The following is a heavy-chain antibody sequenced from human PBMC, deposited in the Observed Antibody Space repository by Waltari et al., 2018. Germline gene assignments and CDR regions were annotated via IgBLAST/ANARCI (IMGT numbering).Heavy chain of an antibody. V-gene: IGHV3-23*01. D-gene: IGHD3-22*01. CDR3: AKGYYYDSSGYEDYLDY. CDR2: IRGSGGST. CDR1: GFTFSSYA. Sequence: EVQLLESGGGLVQPGGSLRLSCAASGFTFSSYAMSWVRKAPGKGLEWVSAIRGSGGSTYYADSVKGRFTISRDNSKNTLYLQMNSLRAEDTAVYYCAKGYYYDSSGYEDYLDYWGQGTLVTVSS. J-gene: IGHJ4*02.